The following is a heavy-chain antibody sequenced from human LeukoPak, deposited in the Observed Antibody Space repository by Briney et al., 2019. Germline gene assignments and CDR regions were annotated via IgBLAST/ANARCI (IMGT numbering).Heavy chain of an antibody. CDR3: ARVKAYGDYVGDY. V-gene: IGHV3-20*04. CDR2: INWNGGST. D-gene: IGHD4-17*01. CDR1: GFTFDDYG. J-gene: IGHJ4*02. Sequence: PGGSLRLSCAASGFTFDDYGMSWVRQAPGKGLEWVSGINWNGGSTGYADSVKGRFTISRDNAKNSLYLQMNSLRADDTAVYYCARVKAYGDYVGDYWGQGTLVTVSS.